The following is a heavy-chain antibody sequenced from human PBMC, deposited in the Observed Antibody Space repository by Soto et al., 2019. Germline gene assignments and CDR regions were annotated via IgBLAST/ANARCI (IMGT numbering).Heavy chain of an antibody. V-gene: IGHV4-31*03. CDR2: IYYSGST. D-gene: IGHD4-17*01. Sequence: QVQLQESGPGLVKPSQTLSLTCTVSGGSISSGGYYWSWIRQHPGKGLEWIGYIYYSGSTYYNPSLKSRVTISLDTSKNQFSLKLSSVTAADTAVYSCARKATVTTCFDYWGQGTLVTVSS. CDR3: ARKATVTTCFDY. J-gene: IGHJ4*02. CDR1: GGSISSGGYY.